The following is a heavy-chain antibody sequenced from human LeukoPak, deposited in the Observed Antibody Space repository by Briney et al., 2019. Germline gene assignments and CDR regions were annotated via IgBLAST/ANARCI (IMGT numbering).Heavy chain of an antibody. J-gene: IGHJ4*02. CDR1: GFTFSYSA. CDR2: ISDSGGDS. D-gene: IGHD1-26*01. CDR3: AKGGSYGPLDY. V-gene: IGHV3-23*01. Sequence: GGSLRLSCTASGFTFSYSAMTWVRQAPGKGPEWVSAISDSGGDSIYTDSVKGRFTISRDNSKNTLYLQMNSLRAEDTAVYYCAKGGSYGPLDYWGQGTLVTVSS.